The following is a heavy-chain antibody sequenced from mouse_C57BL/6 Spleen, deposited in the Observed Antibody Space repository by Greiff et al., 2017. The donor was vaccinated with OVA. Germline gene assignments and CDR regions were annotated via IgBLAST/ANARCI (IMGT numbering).Heavy chain of an antibody. J-gene: IGHJ2*01. D-gene: IGHD2-5*01. V-gene: IGHV5-17*01. CDR1: GFTFSDYG. Sequence: DVKLVESGGGLVKPGGSLKLSCAASGFTFSDYGMHWVRQAPEKGLEWVAYISSGSSTIYYADTVKGRFTISRDNAKNTLFLQMTSLRSEDTAMYYCARPLYYSNYLFDYWGQGTTLTVSS. CDR2: ISSGSSTI. CDR3: ARPLYYSNYLFDY.